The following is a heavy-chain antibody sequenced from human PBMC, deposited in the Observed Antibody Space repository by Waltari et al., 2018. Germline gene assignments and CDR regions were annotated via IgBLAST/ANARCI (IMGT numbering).Heavy chain of an antibody. CDR2: ITPYNGNT. J-gene: IGHJ3*01. CDR3: ARTPLDDSGVEDAFAL. CDR1: GYTFTSRY. V-gene: IGHV1-45*02. Sequence: QMQLVQSGAEVRKPRSSVKVSCTASGYTFTSRYLHRVRQAPGHALEWMGRITPYNGNTDYAKKFQNRVTFSRDGSLTICMEMTSLTPEDTAMYYCARTPLDDSGVEDAFALWGQGTMVTVSS. D-gene: IGHD1-1*01.